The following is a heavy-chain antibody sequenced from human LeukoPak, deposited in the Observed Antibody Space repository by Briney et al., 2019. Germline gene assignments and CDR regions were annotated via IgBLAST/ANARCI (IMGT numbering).Heavy chain of an antibody. CDR3: SRGTTWYYYMDV. CDR2: IGTAGKT. CDR1: GFTFSNYD. Sequence: GGSLRLSCAASGFTFSNYDMHWVRQITGKGLEWVSSIGTAGKTNYRGSGKGRFTISRENAKHSLYLQMNSLTTGDTAVYYCSRGTTWYYYMDVWGKGTTVTVSS. D-gene: IGHD2-15*01. J-gene: IGHJ6*03. V-gene: IGHV3-13*01.